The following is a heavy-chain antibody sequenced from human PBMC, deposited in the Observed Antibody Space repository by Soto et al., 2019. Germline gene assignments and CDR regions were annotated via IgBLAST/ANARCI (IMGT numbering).Heavy chain of an antibody. V-gene: IGHV4-4*07. CDR2: IYTSGST. Sequence: LSLTWTVSGGSISGYYWSWIRQPAGKGLEWMGRIYTSGSTNYNPSLKNRVTMTVHTSKTKFSLKMRSLTAPDTAAYDCAGDSPPFDIRRMDVWGQGATVTVSS. J-gene: IGHJ6*02. D-gene: IGHD3-9*01. CDR1: GGSISGYY. CDR3: AGDSPPFDIRRMDV.